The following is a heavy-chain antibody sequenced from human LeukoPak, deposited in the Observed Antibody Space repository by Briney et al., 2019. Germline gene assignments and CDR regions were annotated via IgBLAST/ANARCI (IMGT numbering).Heavy chain of an antibody. CDR1: GGSISSSSYY. CDR3: ARTFIAVGGGFDY. V-gene: IGHV4-39*01. D-gene: IGHD6-19*01. CDR2: IYYSGST. Sequence: SETLSLTCTVSGGSISSSSYYWGWIRQPPGKGLEWIGSIYYSGSTYYNPSLKSRVTISVDTSKNQFSLKLSSVTAADTAVYYCARTFIAVGGGFDYWGQGTLVTVSS. J-gene: IGHJ4*02.